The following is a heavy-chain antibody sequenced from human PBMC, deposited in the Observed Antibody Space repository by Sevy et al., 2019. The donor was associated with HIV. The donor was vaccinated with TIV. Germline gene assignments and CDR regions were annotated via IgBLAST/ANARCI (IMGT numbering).Heavy chain of an antibody. V-gene: IGHV3-23*01. CDR3: AKRVGATGGVFDY. CDR1: GFSFNSYA. CDR2: IGGSGGST. D-gene: IGHD1-26*01. J-gene: IGHJ4*02. Sequence: GGSLRLSCAASGFSFNSYAMTWVRQAPGKGLEWVSSIGGSGGSTYYADSVKGWFTISRDNSKNTLYLQMNSLRAEDTAVYYCAKRVGATGGVFDYWGQGTLVTVSS.